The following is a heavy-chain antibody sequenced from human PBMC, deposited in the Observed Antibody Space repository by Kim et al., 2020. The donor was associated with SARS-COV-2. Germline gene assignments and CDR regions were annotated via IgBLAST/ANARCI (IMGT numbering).Heavy chain of an antibody. Sequence: GGSLRLSCAASGFTFSDHYMDWVRQAPGKGLEWVGRTRNKANSYTTEYAASVKGRFTISRDDSKNSLYLQMNSLKTEDTAVYYCARASNYYDSSGYYVREVFDYWGQGTLVTVSS. CDR1: GFTFSDHY. CDR3: ARASNYYDSSGYYVREVFDY. D-gene: IGHD3-22*01. CDR2: TRNKANSYTT. V-gene: IGHV3-72*01. J-gene: IGHJ4*02.